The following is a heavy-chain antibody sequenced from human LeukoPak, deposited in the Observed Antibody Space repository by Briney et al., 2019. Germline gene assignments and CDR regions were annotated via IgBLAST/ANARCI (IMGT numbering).Heavy chain of an antibody. Sequence: PSETLSLTCTVSGGSISGYYWTWVRQPPGQGLEWIAYIHSNGYTNYNPSLRSRFTISVDPSKNQFSLTVTPVTAADTAIYYCAQRQGPMSGTYDYFDPWGQGALVTVSS. CDR3: AQRQGPMSGTYDYFDP. CDR2: IHSNGYT. J-gene: IGHJ5*02. V-gene: IGHV4-4*09. CDR1: GGSISGYY. D-gene: IGHD1-26*01.